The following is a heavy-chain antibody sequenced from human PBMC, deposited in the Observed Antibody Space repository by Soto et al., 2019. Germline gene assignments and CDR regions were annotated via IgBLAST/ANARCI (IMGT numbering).Heavy chain of an antibody. CDR1: GGSISSYY. J-gene: IGHJ3*02. Sequence: SETLSLTCTVPGGSISSYYWSWIRQPAGKGLEWIGRIYTSGSTNYNPSLKSRVTMSVDTSKNQFSLKLSSVTAADTAVYYCARGFGYYDSSGPTTTDAFDIWGQGTMVTVSS. D-gene: IGHD3-22*01. CDR2: IYTSGST. V-gene: IGHV4-4*07. CDR3: ARGFGYYDSSGPTTTDAFDI.